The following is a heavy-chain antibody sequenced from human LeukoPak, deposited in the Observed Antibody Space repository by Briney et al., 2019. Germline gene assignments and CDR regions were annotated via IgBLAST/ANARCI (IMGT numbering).Heavy chain of an antibody. CDR1: SGSISSGTYY. CDR2: ISYSGNT. J-gene: IGHJ4*02. D-gene: IGHD5-18*01. CDR3: AREGQLWPD. Sequence: SQTLSLTCTVSSGSISSGTYYWSWIRQLPGKGLEWIGYISYSGNTDYNPSLKSRVTMSVDTSKNQFSLKLSSVTAADTAVYYCAREGQLWPDWGQGPLVTVSA. V-gene: IGHV4-31*03.